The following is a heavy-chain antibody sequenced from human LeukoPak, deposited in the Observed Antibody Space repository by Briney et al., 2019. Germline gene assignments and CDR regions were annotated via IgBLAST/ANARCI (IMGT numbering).Heavy chain of an antibody. V-gene: IGHV3-23*01. Sequence: GSLRLSCAASGFTFSTYAISWVRQAPGKGLEWVSTIGTGAGTYYSDSVKGRFTISRDNSKNTQYLLLNSLRAEDTAVYYCVRGGRSFFLDYWGQGTLVIVSS. CDR3: VRGGRSFFLDY. D-gene: IGHD3-3*02. CDR1: GFTFSTYA. CDR2: IGTGAGT. J-gene: IGHJ4*02.